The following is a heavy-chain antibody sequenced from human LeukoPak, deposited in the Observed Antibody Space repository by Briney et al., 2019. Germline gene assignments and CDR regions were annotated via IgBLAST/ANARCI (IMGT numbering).Heavy chain of an antibody. V-gene: IGHV1-2*02. D-gene: IGHD6-19*01. Sequence: ASVKVSCKASGYTFTGYYMHWVRQAPGQGLEWMGWINPNSGGTNYAQKFQGRVTMTRDTSISTAYMELSRLRSDDTAVYYCARVYGSGGWFDQNDAFDIWGQGTMVTVSS. J-gene: IGHJ3*02. CDR3: ARVYGSGGWFDQNDAFDI. CDR1: GYTFTGYY. CDR2: INPNSGGT.